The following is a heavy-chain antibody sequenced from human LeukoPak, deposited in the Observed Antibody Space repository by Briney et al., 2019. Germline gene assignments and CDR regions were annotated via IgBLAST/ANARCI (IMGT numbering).Heavy chain of an antibody. D-gene: IGHD2-15*01. V-gene: IGHV4-4*02. J-gene: IGHJ4*02. Sequence: SGTLSLTCAVSGGSISSSSRWSVVRQPPGGGLELIGEIYHSGSTNYNPSLKSRVTISVDNSKNQFSLKLSSVTAADTAVYYCARNYCSGDSCYSSLDYWGQGTLVTVSS. CDR3: ARNYCSGDSCYSSLDY. CDR1: GGSISSSSR. CDR2: IYHSGST.